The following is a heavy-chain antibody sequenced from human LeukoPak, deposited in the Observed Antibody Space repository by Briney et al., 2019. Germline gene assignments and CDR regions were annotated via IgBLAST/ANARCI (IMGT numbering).Heavy chain of an antibody. CDR1: GFTFSSYG. D-gene: IGHD3-10*01. CDR3: ARLLSNTFYYGSGSHLDY. CDR2: TWYDGSNK. J-gene: IGHJ4*02. V-gene: IGHV3-33*01. Sequence: GRSLRLSCGASGFTFSSYGMHWVRQAPGKGLEWVAFTWYDGSNKYYADSVKGRFTISRDNSKSTLYLQMNSLRAEDTAVYYCARLLSNTFYYGSGSHLDYWGQGTLVTVSS.